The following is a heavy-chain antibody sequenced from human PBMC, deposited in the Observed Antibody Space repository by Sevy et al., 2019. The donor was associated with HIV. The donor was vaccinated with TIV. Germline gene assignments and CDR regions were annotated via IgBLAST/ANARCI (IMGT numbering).Heavy chain of an antibody. CDR3: ARYPIVVVPAAEYYFDY. V-gene: IGHV5-51*01. J-gene: IGHJ4*02. Sequence: GESLKISCKGSGYTFSNYWIGWVRQMPGKGLEWMGVIYPGDSVTRYSPSFQGQVNMSADKSTSTAYLQWSSLKTSDTAIYYCARYPIVVVPAAEYYFDYWGQGTLVTVSS. CDR2: IYPGDSVT. CDR1: GYTFSNYW. D-gene: IGHD2-2*01.